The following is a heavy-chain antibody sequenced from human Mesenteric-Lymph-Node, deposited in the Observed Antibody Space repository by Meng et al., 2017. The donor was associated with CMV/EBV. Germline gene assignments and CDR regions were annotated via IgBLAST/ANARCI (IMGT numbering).Heavy chain of an antibody. CDR3: ARAPTLHPSSGYFLN. CDR2: IDAGNGNT. V-gene: IGHV1-3*01. Sequence: SGYTFTNEPIHWVRQAPGQRLEWMGWIDAGNGNTKYSQNFQGRVTVTRDTSANTAYMELGSLTSGDTAVYYCARAPTLHPSSGYFLNWGQGTLVTVSS. D-gene: IGHD3-22*01. J-gene: IGHJ1*01. CDR1: GYTFTNEP.